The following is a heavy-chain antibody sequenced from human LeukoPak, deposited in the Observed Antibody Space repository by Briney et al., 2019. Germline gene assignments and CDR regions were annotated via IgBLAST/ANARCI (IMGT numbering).Heavy chain of an antibody. D-gene: IGHD6-13*01. J-gene: IGHJ4*02. CDR2: TYYRSKWYN. V-gene: IGHV6-1*01. Sequence: SQTHSLTCAISRDRLFSNSPAWNWIRQSPSSRLEWLGRTYYRSKWYNDYAVSVKSRITINPDTSKNQFSLQLNSVNPEDTAVYYCARGEAAAVDYWGQGTLVTVSS. CDR3: ARGEAAAVDY. CDR1: RDRLFSNSPA.